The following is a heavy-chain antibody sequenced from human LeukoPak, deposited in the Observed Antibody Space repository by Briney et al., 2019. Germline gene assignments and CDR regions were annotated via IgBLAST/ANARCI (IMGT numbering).Heavy chain of an antibody. J-gene: IGHJ3*02. CDR1: GYTLTELS. CDR3: ARAMAADAFDI. D-gene: IGHD3-10*01. CDR2: IIPILGIA. V-gene: IGHV1-69*04. Sequence: SVKVSCKVSGYTLTELSMHWVRQAPGQGLEWMGRIIPILGIANYAQKFQGRVTITADKSTSTAYMELSSLRSEDTAVYYCARAMAADAFDIWGQGTMVTVSS.